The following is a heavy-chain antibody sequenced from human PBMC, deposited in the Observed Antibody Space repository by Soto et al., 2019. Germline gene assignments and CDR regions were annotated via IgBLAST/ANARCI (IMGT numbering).Heavy chain of an antibody. CDR1: GGSISSYY. D-gene: IGHD3-3*01. Sequence: PSETLSLTCTVSGGSISSYYWSWIRQPPGKGLEWIGYIYYSGSTNYNPSLKSRVTISVDTSKNQFSLKLSSVTAADTAVYYCARDLPVYDFWSGYYTGSWFDPWGQGTLVTVSS. CDR3: ARDLPVYDFWSGYYTGSWFDP. CDR2: IYYSGST. V-gene: IGHV4-59*01. J-gene: IGHJ5*02.